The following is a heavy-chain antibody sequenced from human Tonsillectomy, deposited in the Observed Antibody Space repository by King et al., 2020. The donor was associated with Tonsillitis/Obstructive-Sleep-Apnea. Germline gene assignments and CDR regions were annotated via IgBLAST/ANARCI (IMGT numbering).Heavy chain of an antibody. J-gene: IGHJ6*03. Sequence: QLVQSGAEVKKPGASVKVSCKASGYTFTSYGISWVRQAPGQGLEWMGWISAYNGNTNYAQKVQGRVPMTTETSTSTAYMELRSLRSDDTAVYYCARVTPYCSSTSCYMDYYYYYMDVWGKGTTVTVSS. D-gene: IGHD2-2*02. CDR1: GYTFTSYG. CDR2: ISAYNGNT. V-gene: IGHV1-18*01. CDR3: ARVTPYCSSTSCYMDYYYYYMDV.